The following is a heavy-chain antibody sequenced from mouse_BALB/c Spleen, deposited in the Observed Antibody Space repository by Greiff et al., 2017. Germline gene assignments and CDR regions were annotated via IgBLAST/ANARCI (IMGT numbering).Heavy chain of an antibody. CDR1: GFNIKDTY. CDR2: IDPANGNT. D-gene: IGHD1-1*01. J-gene: IGHJ3*01. Sequence: EVQLQQSGAELVKPGASVKLSCTASGFNIKDTYMHWVKQRPEQGLEWIGRIDPANGNTKYDPKFQGKATITADTSSNTAYLQLSSLTSEDTAVYYCAIYYGSSYVWFAYWGQGTLVTVSA. CDR3: AIYYGSSYVWFAY. V-gene: IGHV14-3*02.